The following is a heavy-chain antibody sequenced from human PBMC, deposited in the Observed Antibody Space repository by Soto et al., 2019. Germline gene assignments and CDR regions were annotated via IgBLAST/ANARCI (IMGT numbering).Heavy chain of an antibody. Sequence: EVQLLESGGGLVQPGGSLRLSCAASGFTFSSYAMSWVRQAPGKGLEWVSAISGSGGSTYYAVSVKGRFTISRDNSKNTLYLQMNSLRAEDTAVYYCAKSGPRPGGWGSYLAAEYDYWGQGTLVTVSS. CDR3: AKSGPRPGGWGSYLAAEYDY. V-gene: IGHV3-23*01. CDR2: ISGSGGST. CDR1: GFTFSSYA. D-gene: IGHD3-16*02. J-gene: IGHJ4*02.